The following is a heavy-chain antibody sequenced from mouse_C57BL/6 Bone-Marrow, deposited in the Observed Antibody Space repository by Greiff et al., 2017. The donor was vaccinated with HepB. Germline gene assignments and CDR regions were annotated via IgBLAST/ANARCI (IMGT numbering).Heavy chain of an antibody. CDR1: GFTFSSYG. CDR2: FSSGGSYT. D-gene: IGHD2-14*01. V-gene: IGHV5-6*01. Sequence: EVHLVESGGDLVKPGGSLKLSCAASGFTFSSYGMSWVRQTPDKRLEWVATFSSGGSYTYYPDSVKGRFTFSRDDAKNTLYLQMSSLKSEDTAMYYGGRQGIGTTSDWYCDVWGRGTTVTVTS. CDR3: GRQGIGTTSDWYCDV. J-gene: IGHJ1*03.